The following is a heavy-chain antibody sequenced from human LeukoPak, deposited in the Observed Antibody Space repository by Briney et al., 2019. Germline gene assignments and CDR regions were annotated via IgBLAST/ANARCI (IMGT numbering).Heavy chain of an antibody. CDR1: GFTFSSYA. CDR2: ISYDGSNK. J-gene: IGHJ4*02. D-gene: IGHD3-22*01. CDR3: AKAYYYDSSGYATDD. V-gene: IGHV3-30*18. Sequence: GGSLRLSCAASGFTFSSYAMSWVRQAPGKGLEWVAVISYDGSNKYYADSVKGRFTISRDNSKNTLYLQMNSLRAEDTAVYYCAKAYYYDSSGYATDDRGQGTLVTVSS.